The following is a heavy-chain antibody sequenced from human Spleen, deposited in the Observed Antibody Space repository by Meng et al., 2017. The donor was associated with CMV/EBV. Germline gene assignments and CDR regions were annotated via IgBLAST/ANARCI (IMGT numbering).Heavy chain of an antibody. D-gene: IGHD6-13*01. Sequence: GESLKISCAASGCTFSSYSMNWVRQAPGKGLEWVSSISSSSSYIYYADSVKGRFTISRDNAKNSLYLQMNSLRAEDTAVYYCARIAASDAFDIWGQGTMVTVSS. CDR2: ISSSSSYI. CDR1: GCTFSSYS. V-gene: IGHV3-21*01. J-gene: IGHJ3*02. CDR3: ARIAASDAFDI.